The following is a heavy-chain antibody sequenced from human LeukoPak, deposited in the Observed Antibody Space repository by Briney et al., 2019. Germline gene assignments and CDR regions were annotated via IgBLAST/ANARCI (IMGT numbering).Heavy chain of an antibody. Sequence: GGSLRLSCAASGFTFSSFSMNWVRQAPGKGLEWVSYIRSSGTGTDYTGSVKGRFTISRDNAKNSLYLQTNSLRAEDTAVYYCARMNYVSSGWGAPFDYWGQGTLVTVSS. CDR3: ARMNYVSSGWGAPFDY. V-gene: IGHV3-48*04. CDR1: GFTFSSFS. CDR2: IRSSGTGT. D-gene: IGHD1-7*01. J-gene: IGHJ4*02.